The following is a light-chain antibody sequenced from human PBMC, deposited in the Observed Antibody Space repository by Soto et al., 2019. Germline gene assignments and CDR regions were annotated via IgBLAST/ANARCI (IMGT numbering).Light chain of an antibody. CDR1: QSVSNN. CDR2: GAS. V-gene: IGKV3D-15*01. J-gene: IGKJ1*01. CDR3: QQYNNWPPWT. Sequence: ATLSCRASQSVSNNYLAWYQQKPGQAPRLLIYGASNRATGIPARFSGSGSGTEFTLTISSLQSEDFAVYYCQQYNNWPPWTFGQGTKV.